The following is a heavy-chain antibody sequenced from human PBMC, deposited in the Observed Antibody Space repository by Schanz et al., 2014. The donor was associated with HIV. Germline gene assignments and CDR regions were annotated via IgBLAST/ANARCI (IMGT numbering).Heavy chain of an antibody. V-gene: IGHV4-31*03. D-gene: IGHD1-1*01. Sequence: QVQLQESGPGLVEPSQTLSLSCTVSCGSISSGGYYWSWIRQHPGKGLQWIGYIYDTGVTYYNPSLRSRVTMSIDTSKSQFSLKLSLVTAADTAVYYCARGSGLDYWGQGTLVTVSS. J-gene: IGHJ4*02. CDR1: CGSISSGGYY. CDR2: IYDTGVT. CDR3: ARGSGLDY.